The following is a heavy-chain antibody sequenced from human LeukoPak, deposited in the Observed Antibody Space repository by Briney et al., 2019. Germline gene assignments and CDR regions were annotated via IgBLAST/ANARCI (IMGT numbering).Heavy chain of an antibody. D-gene: IGHD3-10*01. CDR1: GFSFNRYG. V-gene: IGHV3-30*18. CDR3: AKKAPGSCTLPPDY. J-gene: IGHJ4*02. CDR2: ISSDGSNI. Sequence: HPGRSLRLSCAASGFSFNRYGMHWVRQAPGKGLEWVAVISSDGSNIYYADSVKGRFTISRDNSKNTMYLQMNSLRAEDTAVYFCAKKAPGSCTLPPDYWGQGTLVTVSS.